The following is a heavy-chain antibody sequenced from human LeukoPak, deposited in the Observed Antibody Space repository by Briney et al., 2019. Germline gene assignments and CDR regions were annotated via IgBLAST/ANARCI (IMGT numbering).Heavy chain of an antibody. V-gene: IGHV3-7*01. Sequence: GGSLRLSCAASGFTFSSYWMSWVRQAPGKGLEWVANIKQDGSEKYYVDSVKGRFTISRDNAKNSLYLQMNSLRAEDTAVYYCAGVGSSWYFNYYYYMDVWGKGTTVTVSS. D-gene: IGHD6-13*01. CDR2: IKQDGSEK. J-gene: IGHJ6*03. CDR3: AGVGSSWYFNYYYYMDV. CDR1: GFTFSSYW.